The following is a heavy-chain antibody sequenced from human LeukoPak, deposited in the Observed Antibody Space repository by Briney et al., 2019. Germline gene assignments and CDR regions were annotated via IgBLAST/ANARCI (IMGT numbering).Heavy chain of an antibody. CDR2: IASDGSST. J-gene: IGHJ4*01. CDR3: ARGRPHGNDY. CDR1: GFTFSSYW. V-gene: IGHV3-74*01. D-gene: IGHD4-23*01. Sequence: PGGSLRLSCAASGFTFSSYWMNWVRQAPGKGLVWVSRIASDGSSTTYADSVKGRFSISRDNAKNTLYLQMNSLRVEDTAVYYCARGRPHGNDYWGHGTLVTVSS.